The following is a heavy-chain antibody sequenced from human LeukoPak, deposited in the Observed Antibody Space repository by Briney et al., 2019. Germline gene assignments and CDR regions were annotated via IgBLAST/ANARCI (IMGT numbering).Heavy chain of an antibody. CDR1: GGSFSGYY. V-gene: IGHV4-34*01. Sequence: SETLSLTCAAYGGSFSGYYWSWIRQPPGKGLEWIGEINHSGSTNYNPSLKSRVTISVDTSKNQFSLKLSSVTAADTAVYYCARGSLIVVVITQNQYYFDYWGQGTLVTVSS. D-gene: IGHD3-22*01. CDR2: INHSGST. CDR3: ARGSLIVVVITQNQYYFDY. J-gene: IGHJ4*02.